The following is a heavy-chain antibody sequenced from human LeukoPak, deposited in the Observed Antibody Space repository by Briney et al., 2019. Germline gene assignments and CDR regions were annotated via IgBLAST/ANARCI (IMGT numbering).Heavy chain of an antibody. D-gene: IGHD3-22*01. J-gene: IGHJ4*02. CDR2: ISGSGGST. CDR1: GFTFSSYA. Sequence: GGSLRLSCAASGFTFSSYAMSWVRQAPGKGLEWVSAISGSGGSTYYADTVKGRFTISRDNSKNTLYLQMNSLRAEDTAVYYCAKERDYYDSSGYCDYWGQGTLVTVSS. V-gene: IGHV3-23*01. CDR3: AKERDYYDSSGYCDY.